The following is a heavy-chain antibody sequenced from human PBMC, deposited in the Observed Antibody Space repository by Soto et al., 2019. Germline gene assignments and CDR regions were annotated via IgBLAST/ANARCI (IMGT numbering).Heavy chain of an antibody. D-gene: IGHD3-16*01. CDR2: ISAYNGNT. V-gene: IGHV1-18*01. Sequence: GASVKVSCKASGYTFTSYGISWVRQAPGQGLEWMGWISAYNGNTNYAQKLQGRVTMTTDTSTSTAYMELRSLRSDDTAVYYCARDSTPVGDQNWFDPWGQGTLVTVS. J-gene: IGHJ5*02. CDR3: ARDSTPVGDQNWFDP. CDR1: GYTFTSYG.